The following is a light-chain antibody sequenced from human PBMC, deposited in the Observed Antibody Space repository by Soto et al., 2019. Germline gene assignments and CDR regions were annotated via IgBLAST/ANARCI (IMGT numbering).Light chain of an antibody. CDR2: GNK. CDR3: QSYDNNLRGVL. V-gene: IGLV1-40*01. Sequence: QSVLTPPPSVSGAPGQIVTISCTGSSSNIGAGSDVHWYQQSPGRVPKLLVYGNKHRPSGVPDRFSASKSGTSASLAITGLQADDEADYYCQSYDNNLRGVLFGGGTKLTVL. J-gene: IGLJ2*01. CDR1: SSNIGAGSD.